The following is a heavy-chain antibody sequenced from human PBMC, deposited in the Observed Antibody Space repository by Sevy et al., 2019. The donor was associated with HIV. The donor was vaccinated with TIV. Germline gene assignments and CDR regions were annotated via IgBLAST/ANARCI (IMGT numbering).Heavy chain of an antibody. V-gene: IGHV3-30*02. Sequence: GGSLRRSCAASGFSYSSYGMHWVRQAPGNGLEWVAYIQYDGSNKDYADSVKGRFTISRDNSKNTLDLQMNSLRVEDTAVYYCVKEGGGEGGDHWGQGTLVTVSS. D-gene: IGHD2-21*01. CDR1: GFSYSSYG. CDR2: IQYDGSNK. J-gene: IGHJ4*02. CDR3: VKEGGGEGGDH.